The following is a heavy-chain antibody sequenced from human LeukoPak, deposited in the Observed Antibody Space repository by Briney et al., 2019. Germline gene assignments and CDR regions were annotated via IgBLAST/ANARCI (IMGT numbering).Heavy chain of an antibody. CDR3: TGAVVLPPMGFWYFDL. CDR2: ISHSGST. J-gene: IGHJ2*01. D-gene: IGHD2-21*02. V-gene: IGHV4-34*01. CDR1: GGSLSGYY. Sequence: SSETLSLTCGVAGGSLSGYYWSWIRQSPGKGLEWIGEISHSGSTNYNPSLKSRVTISGDTSKNQLSLKLTSVTAADTAVYYCTGAVVLPPMGFWYFDLWGRGTLVTISS.